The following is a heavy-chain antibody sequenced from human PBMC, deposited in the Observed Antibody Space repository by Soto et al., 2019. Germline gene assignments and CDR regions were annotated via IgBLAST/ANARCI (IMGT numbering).Heavy chain of an antibody. D-gene: IGHD2-2*01. CDR3: ARPTYLPCSSTSCPSDY. J-gene: IGHJ4*02. V-gene: IGHV4-34*01. CDR2: INHSGST. Sequence: SETLSLTCAVYGGSFSGYYWSWIRQPPGKGLEWIGEINHSGSTNYNPSLKSRVTISVDTSKNQFSLKLSSVTAADTAVYYCARPTYLPCSSTSCPSDYWGQGTPVTVSS. CDR1: GGSFSGYY.